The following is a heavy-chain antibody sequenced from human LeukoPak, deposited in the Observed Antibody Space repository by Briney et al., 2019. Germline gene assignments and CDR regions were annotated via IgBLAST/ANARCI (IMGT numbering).Heavy chain of an antibody. V-gene: IGHV1-2*02. CDR1: GYTFTGYY. J-gene: IGHJ4*02. D-gene: IGHD2-21*02. CDR2: INPNSGGT. Sequence: ASVKVSCKASGYTFTGYYMHWVRQAPGQGLEWMGWINPNSGGTNYAQKFQGRVTMTRDTSISTAYMELSRLRSDDTAVYYCARLYCGGDCYYDYWGQGTLVTVSS. CDR3: ARLYCGGDCYYDY.